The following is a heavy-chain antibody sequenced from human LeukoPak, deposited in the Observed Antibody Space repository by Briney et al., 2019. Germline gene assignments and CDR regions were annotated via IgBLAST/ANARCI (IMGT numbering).Heavy chain of an antibody. V-gene: IGHV5-51*01. CDR1: GYSFTSNW. Sequence: PGESLKISCKGSGYSFTSNWIGWVRQMPGKGLEWMGIIYPGDSETTYSPSFQGQVTISADKSITTAYLQWDSLKASDTAMYYCARHPWGIKAADYWGQGTLVTVSS. J-gene: IGHJ4*02. D-gene: IGHD3-16*01. CDR3: ARHPWGIKAADY. CDR2: IYPGDSET.